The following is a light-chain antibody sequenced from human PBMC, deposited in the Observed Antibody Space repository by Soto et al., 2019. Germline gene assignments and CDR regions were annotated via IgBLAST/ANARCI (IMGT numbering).Light chain of an antibody. CDR3: QQANSFPLT. Sequence: DIQMTQSPPSVSASVGDRVTITCRAIQAINNWLAWYQQKPGHAPKLLIYATSTLQTGVPSRFSGSGSGTDFTLTISSLQPEDFATYYCQQANSFPLTFGGGTKVEFK. CDR2: ATS. CDR1: QAINNW. J-gene: IGKJ4*01. V-gene: IGKV1-12*01.